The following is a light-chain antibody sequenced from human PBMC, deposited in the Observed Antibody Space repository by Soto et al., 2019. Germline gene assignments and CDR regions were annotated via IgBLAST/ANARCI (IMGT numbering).Light chain of an antibody. Sequence: EIVLTQSPATLSLSPGERATLSCRASQSVSSYLAWYQQKPGQAPRLLIDDASNRATGIPARFSGSGSGTDFTLTISSLEPEDFAVYYCQQRSSCPLLWTVGGGTKVEIK. CDR1: QSVSSY. CDR2: DAS. V-gene: IGKV3-11*01. J-gene: IGKJ4*01. CDR3: QQRSSCPLLWT.